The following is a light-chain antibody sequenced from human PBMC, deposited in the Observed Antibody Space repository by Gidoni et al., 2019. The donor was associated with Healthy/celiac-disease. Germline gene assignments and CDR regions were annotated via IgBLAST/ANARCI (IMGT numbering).Light chain of an antibody. J-gene: IGKJ5*01. Sequence: EIVLTQSPATLFLSPGERATLSCRASQSVSSYLAWYQQKPGQAPRLLIYDASNRATGIPARFSGSGSGTDFTLTISSLEPEDFAVYYCQQRSNWPITFCQGTRLEIK. CDR2: DAS. CDR1: QSVSSY. V-gene: IGKV3-11*01. CDR3: QQRSNWPIT.